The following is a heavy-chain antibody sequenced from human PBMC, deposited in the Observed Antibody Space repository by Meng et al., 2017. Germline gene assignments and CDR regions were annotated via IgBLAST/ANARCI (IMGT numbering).Heavy chain of an antibody. V-gene: IGHV4-34*01. J-gene: IGHJ4*02. CDR2: INHSGST. Sequence: QGQLQQWGAGLLKPSEPLSLTCVVYGGSFSGYYWSWIRQPPGKGLEWIGEINHSGSTNYNPSLKSRVTISVDTSKNQFSLKLSSVTAADTAVYYRARRGIAARPFYYWGQGTLVTVSS. CDR3: ARRGIAARPFYY. CDR1: GGSFSGYY. D-gene: IGHD6-6*01.